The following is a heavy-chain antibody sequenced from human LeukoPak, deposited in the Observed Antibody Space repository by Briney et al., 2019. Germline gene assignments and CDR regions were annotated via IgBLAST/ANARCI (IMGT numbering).Heavy chain of an antibody. V-gene: IGHV1-24*01. Sequence: ASVTVSCNVSGYTLTELSMHWGRQAAGKGPEWTGGFYPEVCETIYAQKFQGRVTMTEDTSTDTAYMELSSLRSEDTSVYFCATFVVGALDTFDIWGQGTMVTVSS. CDR2: FYPEVCET. D-gene: IGHD2-21*01. J-gene: IGHJ3*02. CDR3: ATFVVGALDTFDI. CDR1: GYTLTELS.